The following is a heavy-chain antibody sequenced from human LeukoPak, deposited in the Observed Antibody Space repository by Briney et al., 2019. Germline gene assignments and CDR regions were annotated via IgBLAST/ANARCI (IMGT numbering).Heavy chain of an antibody. D-gene: IGHD3-10*01. V-gene: IGHV1-2*02. J-gene: IGHJ4*02. CDR2: INPNSGGT. CDR3: ARDLGSYSFEPDSYYFDY. CDR1: GYTFTGYY. Sequence: ASVKVSCKASGYTFTGYYMHWVRHAPGQGLEWMGWINPNSGGTNYAQKFQGGVTMNRDTPISTDYMELSRLRSDDTAVYYCARDLGSYSFEPDSYYFDYWGQGTLVTVSS.